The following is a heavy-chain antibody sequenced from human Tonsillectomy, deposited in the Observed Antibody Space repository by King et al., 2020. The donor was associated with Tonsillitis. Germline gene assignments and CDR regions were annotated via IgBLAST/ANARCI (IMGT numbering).Heavy chain of an antibody. J-gene: IGHJ5*02. D-gene: IGHD1-26*01. Sequence: FQLVQSGAEVKKPGSSVKVSCKASGGTFSSYAISWVRQAPGQGLEWMGRIIPIIGIANYAQKFQGRVTIIADKSTSTAYMELSSLRSEDTAVYYCARGPQLYPGAEVGVNSVGWFDPWGQGTLVTVSS. V-gene: IGHV1-69*04. CDR3: ARGPQLYPGAEVGVNSVGWFDP. CDR2: IIPIIGIA. CDR1: GGTFSSYA.